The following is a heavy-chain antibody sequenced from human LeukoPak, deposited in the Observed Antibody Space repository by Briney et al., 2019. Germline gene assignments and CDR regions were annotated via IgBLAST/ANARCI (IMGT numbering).Heavy chain of an antibody. J-gene: IGHJ4*02. CDR2: IRNESQGYTT. V-gene: IGHV3-72*01. Sequence: GGSLRLSCASSGFSFSDYYMDWVRQAPGKGLEWVGRIRNESQGYTTEYAASVKGRFTISRDDSKNSVYLQMNSLKIEDTAVYFCARISSSGSTHLDYWGQGTLVTVSS. CDR3: ARISSSGSTHLDY. D-gene: IGHD3-22*01. CDR1: GFSFSDYY.